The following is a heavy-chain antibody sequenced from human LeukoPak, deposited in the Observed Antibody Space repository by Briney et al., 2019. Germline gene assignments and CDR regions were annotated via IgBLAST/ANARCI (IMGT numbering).Heavy chain of an antibody. CDR1: GFSFPDYY. CDR3: ARGALLTRDSGYPVFAY. CDR2: ISTTSKTI. J-gene: IGHJ4*02. Sequence: NPGGSLRLSCAASGFSFPDYYMTWIRQTPGQGLEWISYISTTSKTIYYEESVKGRFSISRDNVKNSVYLQMHSLRADDTAVYFCARGALLTRDSGYPVFAYWGQGSQVTVSS. V-gene: IGHV3-11*01. D-gene: IGHD3-22*01.